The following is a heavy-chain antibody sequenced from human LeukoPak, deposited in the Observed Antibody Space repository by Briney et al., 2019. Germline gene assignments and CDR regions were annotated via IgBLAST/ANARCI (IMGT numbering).Heavy chain of an antibody. J-gene: IGHJ4*02. D-gene: IGHD2-15*01. CDR1: GGSISSYY. CDR3: ASLPTYCSGGSCYSVGLRGFDY. V-gene: IGHV4-34*01. Sequence: SETLSLTCTVSGGSISSYYWSWIRQPPGKGLEWIGEINHSGSTNYNPSLKSRVTISVDTSKNQFSLKLSSVTAADTAVYYCASLPTYCSGGSCYSVGLRGFDYWGQGTLVTVSS. CDR2: INHSGST.